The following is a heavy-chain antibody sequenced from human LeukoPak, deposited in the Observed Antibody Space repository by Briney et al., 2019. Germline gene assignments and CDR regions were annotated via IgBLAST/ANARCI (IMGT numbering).Heavy chain of an antibody. CDR2: MFYNGIT. CDR1: GGSISSSSYY. Sequence: SETLSLTCTVSGGSISSSSYYWGWIRQPPGKGLEWIGSMFYNGITYYNPSLKSRVIISVDTSKNQFSLKLSPVTAADTAVYYCARGSTYYESSGQVPFDYWGQGTLVTVSS. J-gene: IGHJ4*02. D-gene: IGHD3-22*01. CDR3: ARGSTYYESSGQVPFDY. V-gene: IGHV4-39*01.